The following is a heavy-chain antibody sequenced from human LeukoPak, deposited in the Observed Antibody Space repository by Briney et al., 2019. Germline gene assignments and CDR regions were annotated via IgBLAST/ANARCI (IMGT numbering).Heavy chain of an antibody. CDR1: GFTFSSYG. Sequence: GGSLRLSCAASGFTFSSYGMHWVRQAPGKGLEWVAVISFDGSNKYYADSVKGRFTISRDNAKNSLYLQMNSLRAEDTAVYYCARRALTMARGARPYYFDYWGQGTLVTVSS. V-gene: IGHV3-30*03. J-gene: IGHJ4*02. D-gene: IGHD3-10*01. CDR3: ARRALTMARGARPYYFDY. CDR2: ISFDGSNK.